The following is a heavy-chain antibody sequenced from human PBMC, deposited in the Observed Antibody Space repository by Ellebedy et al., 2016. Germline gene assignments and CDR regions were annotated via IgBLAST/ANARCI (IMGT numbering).Heavy chain of an antibody. D-gene: IGHD3-3*01. CDR2: IKQDGSEK. V-gene: IGHV3-7*01. J-gene: IGHJ4*02. CDR1: GFTFSSYW. Sequence: GGSLRLXCAASGFTFSSYWMSWVRQAPGKGLEWVANIKQDGSEKKYVDSVKGRFTISRDNAKNSLYLQMNSLRVEDTAVYYCARDGSGFWSGRDYWGQGTLVTVSS. CDR3: ARDGSGFWSGRDY.